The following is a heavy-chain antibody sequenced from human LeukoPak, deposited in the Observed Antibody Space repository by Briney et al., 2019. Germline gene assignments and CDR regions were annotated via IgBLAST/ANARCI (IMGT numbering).Heavy chain of an antibody. CDR3: VREVASGASWFDP. J-gene: IGHJ5*02. V-gene: IGHV3-21*01. Sequence: GGSLRRSCAASGFTFRSYSMNWVRQAPGKGLEWVSSISSSSSYIYYADSVKGRFTISRDNAKNSLYLQMNSLRAEDTAVYYCVREVASGASWFDPWGQGTLVTVSS. CDR2: ISSSSSYI. D-gene: IGHD2-15*01. CDR1: GFTFRSYS.